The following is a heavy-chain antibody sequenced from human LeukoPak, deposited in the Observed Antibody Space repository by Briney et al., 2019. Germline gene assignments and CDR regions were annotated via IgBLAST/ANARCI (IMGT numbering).Heavy chain of an antibody. CDR3: ARGQRITMTD. Sequence: PSETLSLTCAVYGGSFSGYYWSWIRQPPGRGLEWIGEINHSGSTNYNPSLKSRVTISVDTSKNQFSLKLSSVTAADTAVYYCARGQRITMTDWGQGTLVTVSS. CDR1: GGSFSGYY. CDR2: INHSGST. V-gene: IGHV4-34*01. J-gene: IGHJ4*02. D-gene: IGHD3-22*01.